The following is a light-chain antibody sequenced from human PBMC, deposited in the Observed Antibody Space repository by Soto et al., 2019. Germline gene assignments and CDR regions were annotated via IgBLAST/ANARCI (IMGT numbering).Light chain of an antibody. CDR2: DVT. V-gene: IGLV2-14*03. J-gene: IGLJ1*01. Sequence: QSVLTQPGSVCGSPGQSITIYCTGTSSDVGGYNYVSWYQHHPGKAPKLIIYDVTNRPSGVSNPFSGSKSGNTASLTISGLQPEDEADYYCSSYTTSNTRQIVFGTGTKVTVL. CDR1: SSDVGGYNY. CDR3: SSYTTSNTRQIV.